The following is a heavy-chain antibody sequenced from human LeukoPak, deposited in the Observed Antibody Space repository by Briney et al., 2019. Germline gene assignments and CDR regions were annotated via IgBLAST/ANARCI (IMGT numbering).Heavy chain of an antibody. CDR3: AKDGPNYGSGSSDY. CDR2: ISGSGGTT. J-gene: IGHJ4*02. D-gene: IGHD3-10*01. Sequence: GGSLRLSCAASGFTFSNYAMSWVRQAPGKGLEWVSAISGSGGTTYYADSVQGRFTISRDNSKSTLYLQMNSLRAEDTAIYYCAKDGPNYGSGSSDYWGRGTLVTVSS. CDR1: GFTFSNYA. V-gene: IGHV3-23*01.